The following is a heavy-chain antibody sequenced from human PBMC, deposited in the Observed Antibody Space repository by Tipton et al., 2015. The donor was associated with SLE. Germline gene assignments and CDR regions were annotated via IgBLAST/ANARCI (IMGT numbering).Heavy chain of an antibody. J-gene: IGHJ4*02. CDR1: GYSISSGYY. CDR3: ARGGGSPSY. D-gene: IGHD2-15*01. Sequence: TLSLTCAVSGYSISSGYYWGWIRQPPGKGLEWIGYIYYSGSTYYNPSLKSRVTISVDTSKNQFSLKLSSVTAADTAVYYCARGGGSPSYWGQGTLVTVSS. V-gene: IGHV4-38-2*01. CDR2: IYYSGST.